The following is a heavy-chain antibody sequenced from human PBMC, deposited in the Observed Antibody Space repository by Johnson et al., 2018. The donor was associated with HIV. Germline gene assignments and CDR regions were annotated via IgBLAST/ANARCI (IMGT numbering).Heavy chain of an antibody. J-gene: IGHJ3*02. D-gene: IGHD7-27*01. Sequence: VQLVESGGDLVQPGGSLRLSCAASGFTFSSYDMHWVRQATGKGLEWVSAIGTAGDTYYPGSVKGRFTISRDNSKNTLYLQMNSLRAEDTAVYYCARENWGQRMNAFDIWGQGTMVTVSS. CDR3: ARENWGQRMNAFDI. CDR2: IGTAGDT. V-gene: IGHV3-13*01. CDR1: GFTFSSYD.